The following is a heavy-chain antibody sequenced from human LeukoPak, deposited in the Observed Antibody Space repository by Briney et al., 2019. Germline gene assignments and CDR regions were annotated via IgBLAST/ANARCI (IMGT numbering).Heavy chain of an antibody. CDR1: GGSFSGYY. D-gene: IGHD2-15*01. V-gene: IGHV4-34*01. J-gene: IGHJ4*02. CDR2: INHSGNT. CDR3: ARVGCSGGTCYSRDFDF. Sequence: SETLSLTCAVYGGSFSGYYWSWIRQPPGKGLEWIAEINHSGNTNYNPSLKSRVTISVDTPKNQFSLNLISLTAADTAVYYCARVGCSGGTCYSRDFDFGGQGNLVTVSS.